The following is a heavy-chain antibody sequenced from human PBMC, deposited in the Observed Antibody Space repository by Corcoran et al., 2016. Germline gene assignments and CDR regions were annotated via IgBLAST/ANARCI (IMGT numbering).Heavy chain of an antibody. Sequence: QVQLQESGPGLVKPSETLSLTCTVSGGSISRYYWSWIRQPPGKGLEWIGYIYYSGSTNYNPSLKSRVTISVDTSKNQFSLKLSSVTAADTAVYYCASDASSYFDYWGQGTLVTVSS. CDR3: ASDASSYFDY. V-gene: IGHV4-59*01. CDR1: GGSISRYY. J-gene: IGHJ4*02. CDR2: IYYSGST. D-gene: IGHD2-2*01.